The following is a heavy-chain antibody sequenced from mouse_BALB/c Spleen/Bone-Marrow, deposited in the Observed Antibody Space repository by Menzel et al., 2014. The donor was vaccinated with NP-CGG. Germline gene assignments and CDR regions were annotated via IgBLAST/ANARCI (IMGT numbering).Heavy chain of an antibody. D-gene: IGHD1-1*01. J-gene: IGHJ3*01. CDR2: INPDSSTI. CDR1: GFDFSGFW. V-gene: IGHV4-1*02. Sequence: EVKLLESGGGLVQPGGSLKLSCAASGFDFSGFWMGWVQQAPGIRLEWIGEINPDSSTINYTPSLKDRFIISRDNAKNTLDLQMSKVRSEDTALYYCARLGYYGGFAYWGQGTLVTVSA. CDR3: ARLGYYGGFAY.